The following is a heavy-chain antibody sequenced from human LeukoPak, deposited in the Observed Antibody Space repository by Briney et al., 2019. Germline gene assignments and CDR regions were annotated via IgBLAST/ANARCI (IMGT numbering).Heavy chain of an antibody. CDR3: AGYYDILTGYWFDP. Sequence: PSETLSLTCTVSGGSISSGDYYWSWIRQPPGKGLEWIGYIYYSGSTYYNPSLKSRVTISVDTSKNQFSLKLSSVTAADTAVHYCAGYYDILTGYWFDPWGQGTLVTVSS. CDR1: GGSISSGDYY. D-gene: IGHD3-9*01. V-gene: IGHV4-30-4*08. CDR2: IYYSGST. J-gene: IGHJ5*02.